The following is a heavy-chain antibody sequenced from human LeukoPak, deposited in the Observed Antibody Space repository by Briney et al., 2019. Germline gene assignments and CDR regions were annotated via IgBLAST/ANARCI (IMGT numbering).Heavy chain of an antibody. Sequence: GASVKVSCKASGGPFSSYAISWVRQAPGQGLEWMGRIIPILGIANYAQKFQGRVTITADKSTSTAYMEPSSLRSEDTAVYYCARGNVDTAMVKANRYSDYWGQGTLVTVSS. V-gene: IGHV1-69*04. CDR1: GGPFSSYA. CDR2: IIPILGIA. D-gene: IGHD5-18*01. CDR3: ARGNVDTAMVKANRYSDY. J-gene: IGHJ4*02.